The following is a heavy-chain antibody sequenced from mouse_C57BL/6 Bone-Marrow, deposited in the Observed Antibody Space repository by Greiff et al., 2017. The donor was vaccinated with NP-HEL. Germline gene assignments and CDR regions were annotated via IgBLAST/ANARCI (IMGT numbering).Heavy chain of an antibody. CDR3: ARYGKYQYYYAMDY. J-gene: IGHJ4*01. V-gene: IGHV1-54*01. D-gene: IGHD2-1*01. CDR1: GYAFTNYL. Sequence: QVQLQQSGAELVRPGTSVKVSCKASGYAFTNYLIEWVKQRPGQGLEWIGVINPGSGGTNYNEKFKGKATLTADKSSSTAYMQLSSLTSEDSAVYCCARYGKYQYYYAMDYWGQGTSVTVSS. CDR2: INPGSGGT.